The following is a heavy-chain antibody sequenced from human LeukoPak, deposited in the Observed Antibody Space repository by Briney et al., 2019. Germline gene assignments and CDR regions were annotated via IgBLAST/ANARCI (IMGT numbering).Heavy chain of an antibody. J-gene: IGHJ4*02. D-gene: IGHD3-22*01. Sequence: GGSLRLSCAASGFRFADYAMHWVRQAPGKGLEWVSGISRDSGSIGYGDTVKGRFTISRDNAKNSLYLQMDSLRPEDTAFYYCTKGVRGRFYYDSSGHHDFWGQGTLVTVSS. CDR1: GFRFADYA. CDR3: TKGVRGRFYYDSSGHHDF. CDR2: ISRDSGSI. V-gene: IGHV3-9*01.